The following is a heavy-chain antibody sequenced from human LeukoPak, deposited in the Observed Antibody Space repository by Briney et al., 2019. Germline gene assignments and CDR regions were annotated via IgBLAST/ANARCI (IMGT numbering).Heavy chain of an antibody. Sequence: GGSLRLSCAASGFTFSDYYMSWVRQAPGKGLEWVSAISGSGGSTYYADSVKGRFTISRDNSKNTLYLQMNSLRAEDTAVYYCAKEGGYCSGGSCYSGSRPFDYWDQGTLVTVSS. J-gene: IGHJ4*02. V-gene: IGHV3-23*01. D-gene: IGHD2-15*01. CDR3: AKEGGYCSGGSCYSGSRPFDY. CDR2: ISGSGGST. CDR1: GFTFSDYY.